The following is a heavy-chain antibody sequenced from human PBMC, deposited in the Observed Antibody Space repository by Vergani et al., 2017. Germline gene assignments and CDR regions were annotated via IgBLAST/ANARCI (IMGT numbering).Heavy chain of an antibody. CDR2: NSSSSSYI. V-gene: IGHV3-21*01. J-gene: IGHJ4*02. CDR1: GFTFSSYS. CDR3: ARDCSSTSCYGEVDY. Sequence: EVQLVESGGGLVKPGGSLRLSCAASGFTFSSYSMNWVRQAPGKGLEWVSSNSSSSSYIYYADSVKGRFTISRDNAKNSLYLQMNSLRAEDTAVYYCARDCSSTSCYGEVDYWGQGTLVTVSS. D-gene: IGHD2-2*01.